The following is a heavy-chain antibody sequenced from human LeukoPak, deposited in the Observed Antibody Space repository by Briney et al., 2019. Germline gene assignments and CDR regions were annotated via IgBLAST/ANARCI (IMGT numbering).Heavy chain of an antibody. CDR1: GFTFSSYA. CDR2: ISWNSGSI. J-gene: IGHJ4*02. V-gene: IGHV3-9*03. D-gene: IGHD1-26*01. CDR3: AKGTWELLNSNDYFDY. Sequence: GGSLRLSCAASGFTFSSYAMHWVRQAPGKGLEWVSGISWNSGSIGYADSVKGRFTISRDNAKNSLYLQMNSLRAEDMALYYCAKGTWELLNSNDYFDYWGQGTLVTVSS.